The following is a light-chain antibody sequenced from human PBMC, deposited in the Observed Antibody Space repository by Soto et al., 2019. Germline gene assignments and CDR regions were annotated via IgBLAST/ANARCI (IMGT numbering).Light chain of an antibody. J-gene: IGKJ5*01. Sequence: DIQMTHSPSSLSASVGDRVTITCRASQSISSYLNWYQQKPGKGPKVLIYAASSLQSGVPSRFSGSGSGTDFTLTISRLEPEDFAVYYCQQYGNSPITFGQGTRLEIK. CDR3: QQYGNSPIT. CDR1: QSISSY. V-gene: IGKV1-39*01. CDR2: AAS.